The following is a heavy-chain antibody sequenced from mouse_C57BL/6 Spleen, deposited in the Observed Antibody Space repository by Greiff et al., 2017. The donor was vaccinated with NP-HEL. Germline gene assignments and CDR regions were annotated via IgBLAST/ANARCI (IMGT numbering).Heavy chain of an antibody. J-gene: IGHJ4*01. CDR3: VRGTTVVENYYAMDY. D-gene: IGHD1-1*01. V-gene: IGHV10-3*01. CDR2: IRSKSSNYAT. Sequence: EVQLQQSGGGLVQPKGSLKLSCAASGFTFNTYAMHWVRQAPGKGLEWVARIRSKSSNYATYYADSVKDRFTISRDDSQSMLYLQMNNLKTEDTAMYYCVRGTTVVENYYAMDYWGQGTSVTVSS. CDR1: GFTFNTYA.